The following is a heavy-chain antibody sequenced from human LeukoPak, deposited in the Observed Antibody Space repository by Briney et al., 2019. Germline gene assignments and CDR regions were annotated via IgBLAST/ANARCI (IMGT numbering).Heavy chain of an antibody. V-gene: IGHV4-38-2*01. D-gene: IGHD2-2*01. CDR1: GFSISSRYF. J-gene: IGHJ4*02. CDR3: ARRISTRRGETCSSTSCYFDY. Sequence: KASETLSLTCAVSGFSISSRYFWAWIRQSPGKGLEWIGSIFHSGITYYNPPLKNRITISVHTSTNTFYLSLSSVTAADTAVYYCARRISTRRGETCSSTSCYFDYWGQGTLVTVSS. CDR2: IFHSGIT.